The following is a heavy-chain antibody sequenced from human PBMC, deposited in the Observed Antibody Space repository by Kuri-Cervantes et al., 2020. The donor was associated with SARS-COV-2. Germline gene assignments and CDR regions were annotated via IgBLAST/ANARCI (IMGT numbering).Heavy chain of an antibody. CDR3: ARVAESNYFGWYYYYMDV. Sequence: SETLSLTCSVSGGSISTGDFSWGWIRQPPGKGLEWIGKIYYSGTTYYNPSLKSRVTISVGTSKNQFSLRLRSVTAADTAVYYCARVAESNYFGWYYYYMDVWGEGTTVTVSS. V-gene: IGHV4-39*01. J-gene: IGHJ6*03. D-gene: IGHD4-11*01. CDR2: IYYSGTT. CDR1: GGSISTGDFS.